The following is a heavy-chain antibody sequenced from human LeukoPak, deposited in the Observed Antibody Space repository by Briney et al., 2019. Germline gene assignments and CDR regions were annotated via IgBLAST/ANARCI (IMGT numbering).Heavy chain of an antibody. J-gene: IGHJ4*02. CDR2: IYYSGST. V-gene: IGHV4-59*01. CDR1: GGSISSYY. CDR3: ARDSDSGSYSYFDY. Sequence: SETLSLTCTVSGGSISSYYWSWIRQPPGKGLEWIGYIYYSGSTNYNPSLKSRVTISVDTSKNQFSLKLSSVTAADTAVYYCARDSDSGSYSYFDYWGQGTLVTGSS. D-gene: IGHD1-26*01.